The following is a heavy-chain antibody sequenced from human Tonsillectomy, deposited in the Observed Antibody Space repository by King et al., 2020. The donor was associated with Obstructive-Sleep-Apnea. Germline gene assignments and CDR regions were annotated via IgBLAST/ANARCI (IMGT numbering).Heavy chain of an antibody. V-gene: IGHV4-34*01. CDR3: ARWFKVTTDYYYYGMDV. Sequence: VQLQQWVAGLLKPSETLSLTCAVYGGSLSGYYWSWIRQPPGKGLEGIGEINHSASTNSNPSLKSRVTISVDTSKNQFSLKLSSVTAADTAVYYCARWFKVTTDYYYYGMDVWGQGTTVTVSS. CDR2: INHSAST. D-gene: IGHD4-17*01. CDR1: GGSLSGYY. J-gene: IGHJ6*02.